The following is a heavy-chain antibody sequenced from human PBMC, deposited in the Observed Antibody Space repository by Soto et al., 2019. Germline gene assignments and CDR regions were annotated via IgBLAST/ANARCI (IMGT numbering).Heavy chain of an antibody. CDR3: ARWNSWFGGSYVDY. CDR1: GGSISSSFYY. D-gene: IGHD1-26*01. CDR2: IYYSGNT. J-gene: IGHJ4*02. V-gene: IGHV4-39*02. Sequence: SETLSLTCTVSGGSISSSFYYWGWIRQPPGKGLEWIGTIYYSGNTYYNPALKSRVTVSIDTSKNHFSLSLYSVAVADTALCFCARWNSWFGGSYVDYWGKGALLTVS.